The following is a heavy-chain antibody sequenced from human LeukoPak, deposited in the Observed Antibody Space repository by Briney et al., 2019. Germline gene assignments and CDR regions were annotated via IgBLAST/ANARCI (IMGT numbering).Heavy chain of an antibody. CDR1: GGSITGYY. Sequence: SETLSLTCTVSGGSITGYYWSWIRQPPGKGLEWVGYIFSCGSTNYNPSLKSRVTISLDTSKSQFSLKLISVTAPDTAVYYCARLTKFLTTYYPTPWGQGTLVTVSS. CDR3: ARLTKFLTTYYPTP. CDR2: IFSCGST. J-gene: IGHJ5*02. D-gene: IGHD2/OR15-2a*01. V-gene: IGHV4-59*08.